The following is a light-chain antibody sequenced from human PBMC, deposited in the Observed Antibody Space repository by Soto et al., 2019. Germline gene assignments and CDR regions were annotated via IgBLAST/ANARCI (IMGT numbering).Light chain of an antibody. J-gene: IGKJ1*01. CDR1: QSVSSN. CDR2: GAS. V-gene: IGKV3-15*01. CDR3: QQYNNWHPWT. Sequence: EIVMTQSPATLSVSPGERATLSCRASQSVSSNLAWYQQKPGQAPRLLIYGASTRATGIPARFSGSGSGTEFTLTISSLQSEDFAVYYCQQYNNWHPWTFGPGTKVEIK.